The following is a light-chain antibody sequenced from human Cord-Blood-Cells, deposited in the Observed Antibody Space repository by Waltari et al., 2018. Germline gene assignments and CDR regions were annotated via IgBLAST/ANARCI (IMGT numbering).Light chain of an antibody. J-gene: IGLJ2*01. V-gene: IGLV1-47*01. Sequence: QSVLTQPPSASGTPGQRVTISCSGSSSNIGSNYVYRYQQLPGTAPKLLIYRNNQRPSGVPDRFYGSNSGTSASLAISGLRSEDESDYYCAAWDDSLSGVVFGGGTKLTVL. CDR3: AAWDDSLSGVV. CDR1: SSNIGSNY. CDR2: RNN.